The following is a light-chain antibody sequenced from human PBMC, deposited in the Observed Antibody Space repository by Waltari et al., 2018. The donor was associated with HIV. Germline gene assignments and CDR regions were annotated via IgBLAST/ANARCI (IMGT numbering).Light chain of an antibody. Sequence: DIVMTQSPATLSVSLGERATLSCRASHCVNSYLAWYQQEPGQAPRLLIYDASTSATGAAARFIGSGSGTEFTLSISTIKSDDFAVYYCQQCIFLPFNFGQGTKLEI. CDR1: HCVNSY. V-gene: IGKV3-15*01. J-gene: IGKJ2*01. CDR2: DAS. CDR3: QQCIFLPFN.